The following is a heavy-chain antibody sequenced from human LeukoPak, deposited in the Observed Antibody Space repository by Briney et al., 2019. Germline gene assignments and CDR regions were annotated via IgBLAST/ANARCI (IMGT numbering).Heavy chain of an antibody. J-gene: IGHJ3*02. D-gene: IGHD2-15*01. Sequence: ASVKVSCKASGYIFSSYDINWVRQATGQGLEWVGWMNPDSGDTGYAQKFRGRVTMTRNTSINTAYMELSSLRSEDTAVYCAREAIVESKDAFDIWGQGTTVIVSP. CDR2: MNPDSGDT. V-gene: IGHV1-8*01. CDR3: AREAIVESKDAFDI. CDR1: GYIFSSYD.